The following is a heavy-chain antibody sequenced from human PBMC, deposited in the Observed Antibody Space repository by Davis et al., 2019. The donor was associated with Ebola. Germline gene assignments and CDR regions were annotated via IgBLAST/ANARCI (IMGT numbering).Heavy chain of an antibody. V-gene: IGHV4-59*01. CDR3: ARDRASYYYGSGTYYYGMDV. D-gene: IGHD3-10*01. CDR1: GGSISSYY. Sequence: MPSETLSLTCTVSGGSISSYYWSWIRQPPGKGLEWIGYIYYSGSTNYNPSLKSRVTISVDTSKNQFSLKLSSVTAADTAVYYCARDRASYYYGSGTYYYGMDVWGQGTTVTVSS. CDR2: IYYSGST. J-gene: IGHJ6*02.